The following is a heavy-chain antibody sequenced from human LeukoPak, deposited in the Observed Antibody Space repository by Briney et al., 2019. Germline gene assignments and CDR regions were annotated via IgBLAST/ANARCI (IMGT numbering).Heavy chain of an antibody. CDR3: ARDPYIVVVPAAIRAGYWFDP. D-gene: IGHD2-2*01. V-gene: IGHV3-21*01. CDR1: GFTFSSYS. J-gene: IGHJ5*02. Sequence: GGSLRLSCAASGFTFSSYSMNWVRQAPGEGLEWVSSISSSSYIYYADSVKGRFTISRDNAKNSLYLQMNSLRAEDTAVYYCARDPYIVVVPAAIRAGYWFDPWGQGTLVTVSS. CDR2: ISSSSYI.